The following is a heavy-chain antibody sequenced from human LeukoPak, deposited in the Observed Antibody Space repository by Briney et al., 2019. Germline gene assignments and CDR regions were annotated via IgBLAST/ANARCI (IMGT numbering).Heavy chain of an antibody. CDR1: GFTFSTYG. CDR3: AREYCSSTSCLFDY. Sequence: GGSLRLSCAASGFTFSTYGMPWVRQAPAKGLEWVAVIWNDGSNKYYADSVKGRFTISRDNSKNTLYLQMNSLRAEDTAVYYCAREYCSSTSCLFDYWGQGTLVTVSS. CDR2: IWNDGSNK. J-gene: IGHJ4*02. D-gene: IGHD2-2*01. V-gene: IGHV3-33*01.